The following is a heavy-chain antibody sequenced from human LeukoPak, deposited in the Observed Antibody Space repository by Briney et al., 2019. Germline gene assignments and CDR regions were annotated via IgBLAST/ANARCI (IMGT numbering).Heavy chain of an antibody. V-gene: IGHV3-23*01. CDR1: GFIFSSYA. CDR2: ISGSGGST. J-gene: IGHJ4*02. CDR3: AKDNRAFYDFWSGYHGY. Sequence: GGSLRLSCAASGFIFSSYAMSWVRQAPGKGLEWVSAISGSGGSTYYADSVKGRFTISRDNSKNTLYLQMNSLRAKDTAVYYCAKDNRAFYDFWSGYHGYWGQGTLVTVSS. D-gene: IGHD3-3*01.